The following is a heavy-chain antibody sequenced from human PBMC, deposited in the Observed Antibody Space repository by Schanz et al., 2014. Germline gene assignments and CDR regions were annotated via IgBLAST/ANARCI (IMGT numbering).Heavy chain of an antibody. Sequence: QGQLVQSGAEVKKPGASVKVSCKASGYTFTSYGITWVRQAPGQGPEWMGWISAFDDKTDYAQNFQGRLIMTTDTSTTTVDMELRGLRSDDTAVYYCARETTIITGGAFDVWGQGTMVTVAA. V-gene: IGHV1-18*01. CDR3: ARETTIITGGAFDV. J-gene: IGHJ3*01. CDR2: ISAFDDKT. D-gene: IGHD3-9*01. CDR1: GYTFTSYG.